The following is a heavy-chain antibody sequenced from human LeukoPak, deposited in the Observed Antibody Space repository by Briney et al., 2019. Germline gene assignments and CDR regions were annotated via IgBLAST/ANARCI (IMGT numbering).Heavy chain of an antibody. V-gene: IGHV4-59*01. CDR3: ARGLRGYSYGN. CDR2: IYYSGGT. D-gene: IGHD5-18*01. CDR1: GGSLSSYY. J-gene: IGHJ4*02. Sequence: SETLSLTCTVSGGSLSSYYWSWVRHPPAKGLEWIGYIYYSGGTNYNPSLKSRVTISVDTSKKQFSLKLSSVTAADTAVYFCARGLRGYSYGNWGQGTLVTVSS.